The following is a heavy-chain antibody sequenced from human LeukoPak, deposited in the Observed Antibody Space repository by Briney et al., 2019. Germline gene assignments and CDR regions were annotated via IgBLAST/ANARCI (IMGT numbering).Heavy chain of an antibody. CDR2: MNPNSGNT. CDR3: ARDYGDYANWFDP. V-gene: IGHV1-8*01. CDR1: GYTFTSYD. Sequence: GASVKVSCKASGYTFTSYDINWVRQATGQGLEWMGWMNPNSGNTGYAQKFQGRVTMTRNTSISTAYMELSSLRSDDTAVYYCARDYGDYANWFDPWGQGTLVTVSS. D-gene: IGHD4-17*01. J-gene: IGHJ5*02.